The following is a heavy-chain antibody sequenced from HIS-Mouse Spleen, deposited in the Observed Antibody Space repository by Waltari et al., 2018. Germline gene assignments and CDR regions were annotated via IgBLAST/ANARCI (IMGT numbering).Heavy chain of an antibody. Sequence: QLQLQESGPGLVKPSETLSLTCTVSGGSISSSSYYWGWIRQPPGKGLAWIGSIYYSGSTTYTPSLRSRVTISVDTSKNQFSLKLSSVTAADTAVYYCAREIPYSSSWYDWYFDLWGRGTLVTVSS. CDR3: AREIPYSSSWYDWYFDL. J-gene: IGHJ2*01. V-gene: IGHV4-39*07. CDR1: GGSISSSSYY. CDR2: IYYSGST. D-gene: IGHD6-13*01.